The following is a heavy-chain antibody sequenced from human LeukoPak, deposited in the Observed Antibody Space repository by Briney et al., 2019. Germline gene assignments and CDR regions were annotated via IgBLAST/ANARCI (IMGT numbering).Heavy chain of an antibody. Sequence: PGGSLRLSCAASGFTFSSYWMSWVRQAPGKGLEWVANIKQDGSEKYYADSVKGRFTISRDNSKNTLYLQMNSLRAEDTAVYYCASDYYYDSSGYYSKGDAFDIWGQGTMVTVSS. J-gene: IGHJ3*02. V-gene: IGHV3-7*01. CDR3: ASDYYYDSSGYYSKGDAFDI. D-gene: IGHD3-22*01. CDR1: GFTFSSYW. CDR2: IKQDGSEK.